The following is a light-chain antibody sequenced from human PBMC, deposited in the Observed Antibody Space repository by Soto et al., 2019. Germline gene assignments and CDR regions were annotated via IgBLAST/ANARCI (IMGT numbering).Light chain of an antibody. CDR3: QKYNSAPWA. Sequence: DVKMTQSPSSLSATIEDRVTIPCLASQGISVYLAWYLQKPGKVLKLLVYVASTLQSGVLSRFSGCGSGTDFNLTICSLQPEDVRTYYFQKYNSAPWAFCQGT. CDR2: VAS. V-gene: IGKV1-27*01. CDR1: QGISVY. J-gene: IGKJ1*01.